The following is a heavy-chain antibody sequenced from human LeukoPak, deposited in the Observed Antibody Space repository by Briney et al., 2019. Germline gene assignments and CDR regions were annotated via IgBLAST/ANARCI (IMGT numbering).Heavy chain of an antibody. J-gene: IGHJ5*02. CDR2: IYYSGYT. D-gene: IGHD2-2*01. CDR1: GGSISSGGYS. CDR3: ARWGTYASTSNWFDP. V-gene: IGHV4-30-4*07. Sequence: SETLSLTCAVSGGSISSGGYSWSWIRQPPGKGLEWIGHIYYSGYTSYNPSLKSRVTISIDTSKNQFSLKLSSVTAADSAVYYCARWGTYASTSNWFDPWGQGTRVTVSS.